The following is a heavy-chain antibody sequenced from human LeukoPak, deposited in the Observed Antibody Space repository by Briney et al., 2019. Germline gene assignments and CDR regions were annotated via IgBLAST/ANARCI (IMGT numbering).Heavy chain of an antibody. CDR3: AREASSPIDY. CDR1: GYSISSGYY. Sequence: SETLSLTCTVSGYSISSGYYWGWIRQPPGKGLEWIGSIYHSGSTYYNPSLKSRVTISVDTSKNQFSLKLSSVTAADTAVYYCAREASSPIDYWGQGTLVTVSS. CDR2: IYHSGST. J-gene: IGHJ4*02. V-gene: IGHV4-38-2*02. D-gene: IGHD2-2*01.